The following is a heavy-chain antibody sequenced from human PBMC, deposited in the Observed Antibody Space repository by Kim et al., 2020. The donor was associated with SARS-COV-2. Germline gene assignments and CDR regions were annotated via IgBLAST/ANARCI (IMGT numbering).Heavy chain of an antibody. CDR3: AGGTDDH. CDR1: GYPITSGYY. CDR2: VFQSGST. Sequence: SETLSLTCTVSGYPITSGYYWGWIRQPPGKGLEWIGSVFQSGSTYYSPSLESRLTISVDKSTNQFSLNLTSVTAADTAVYYCAGGTDDHWGQGALVTVSS. V-gene: IGHV4-38-2*02. J-gene: IGHJ4*02. D-gene: IGHD2-15*01.